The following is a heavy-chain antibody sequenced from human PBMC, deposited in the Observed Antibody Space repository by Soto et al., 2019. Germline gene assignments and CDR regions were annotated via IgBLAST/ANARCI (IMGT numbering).Heavy chain of an antibody. V-gene: IGHV1-8*01. Sequence: GASVKVSCKASGYTFTSYDINWVRQATGQGLEWMGWMNPNSGNTGYAQKFQGRVTMTRNTSISTAYMELSSLRSEDTAVYYCARGLSYYDFWSGYPYYFDYWGQGTLVTVSS. CDR3: ARGLSYYDFWSGYPYYFDY. J-gene: IGHJ4*02. CDR1: GYTFTSYD. D-gene: IGHD3-3*01. CDR2: MNPNSGNT.